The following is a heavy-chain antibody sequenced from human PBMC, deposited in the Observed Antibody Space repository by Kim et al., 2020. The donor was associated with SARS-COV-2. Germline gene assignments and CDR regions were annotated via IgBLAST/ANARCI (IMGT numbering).Heavy chain of an antibody. D-gene: IGHD3-10*01. V-gene: IGHV4-34*01. CDR2: INHSGST. J-gene: IGHJ4*02. CDR1: GGSFSGYY. CDR3: ARGPYYYGSGSRRFDY. Sequence: SETLSLTCAVYGGSFSGYYWSWIRQPPGKGLEWIGEINHSGSTNYNPSLKSRVTISVDTSKNQFSLKLSSVTAADTAVYYCARGPYYYGSGSRRFDYWGQGTLVTVSS.